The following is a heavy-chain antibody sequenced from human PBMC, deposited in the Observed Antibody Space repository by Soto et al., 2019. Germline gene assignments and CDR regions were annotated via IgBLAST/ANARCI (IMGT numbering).Heavy chain of an antibody. CDR1: GFTFSNAW. D-gene: IGHD2-21*02. V-gene: IGHV3-15*01. Sequence: GGALRLFSAASGFTFSNAWMSWVRQAPGKGLEWVGRIKSKTDGGTTDYAAPVKGRFTISRDDSKNTLYLQMNSLKTEDTAVYYCTTALLAYCGGDCYSYWGEGTLVTVS. J-gene: IGHJ4*02. CDR2: IKSKTDGGTT. CDR3: TTALLAYCGGDCYSY.